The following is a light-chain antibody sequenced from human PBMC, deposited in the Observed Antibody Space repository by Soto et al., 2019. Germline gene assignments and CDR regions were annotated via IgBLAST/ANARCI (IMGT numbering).Light chain of an antibody. CDR3: PEWYDSFSGHYG. J-gene: IGLJ1*01. CDR1: TSNIGTNY. V-gene: IGLV1-47*03. Sequence: QSVLTQPPSASGAPGQRVTISCSGSTSNIGTNYVYWYHQLPGTAPKLLISRNNQRPSGVPDRFSGSKSGTSASLAISGLWSEDEGYYYCPEWYDSFSGHYGFGPGTK. CDR2: RNN.